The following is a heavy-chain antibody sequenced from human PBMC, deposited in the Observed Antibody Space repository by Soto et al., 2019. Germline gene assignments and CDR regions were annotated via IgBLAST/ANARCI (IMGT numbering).Heavy chain of an antibody. D-gene: IGHD3-3*01. V-gene: IGHV3-21*01. Sequence: GGSLRLSCAASGFTFSSYSMNWVRQAPGKGLEWVSSISSSSSYIYYADSVKGRFTISRDNAKNSLYLQMNSLRAEDTAVYYCARDRGGGYDFWSGYYTDNRYYYYMDVWGKGTTVTVSS. CDR2: ISSSSSYI. J-gene: IGHJ6*03. CDR3: ARDRGGGYDFWSGYYTDNRYYYYMDV. CDR1: GFTFSSYS.